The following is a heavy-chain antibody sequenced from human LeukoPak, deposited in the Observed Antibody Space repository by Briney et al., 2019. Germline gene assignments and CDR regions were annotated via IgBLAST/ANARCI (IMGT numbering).Heavy chain of an antibody. Sequence: PSETLSLTCTVSGGSTSSSSSSSYYWAWIRQPPEKGLEWIGSLYYRGSTHYNASFESRVTISVDTSKNEISLKLRSVTAADTAVYYCASHQYAMDVWGQGTTVTVSS. J-gene: IGHJ6*02. CDR2: LYYRGST. V-gene: IGHV4-39*01. CDR1: GGSTSSSSSSSYY. CDR3: ASHQYAMDV.